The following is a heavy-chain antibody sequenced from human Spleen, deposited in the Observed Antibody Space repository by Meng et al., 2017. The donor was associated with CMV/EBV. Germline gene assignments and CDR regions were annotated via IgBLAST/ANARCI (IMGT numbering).Heavy chain of an antibody. CDR2: IYYSGST. V-gene: IGHV4-59*11. CDR1: NGSISDHY. J-gene: IGHJ4*03. CDR3: ARVGSRGYGFYLDS. Sequence: SETLSLTCTVSNGSISDHYWSWIRQPPGKGLEWIGYIYYSGSTNYNPSLESRVTISVDTSKKQFSLNLISVTAADTAVYYCARVGSRGYGFYLDSWGQGTTVTVSS. D-gene: IGHD5-18*01.